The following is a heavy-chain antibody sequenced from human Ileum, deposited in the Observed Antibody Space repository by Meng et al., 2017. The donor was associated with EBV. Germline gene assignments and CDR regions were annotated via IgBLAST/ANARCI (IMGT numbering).Heavy chain of an antibody. CDR1: GDSVSSDKTA. J-gene: IGHJ5*02. CDR2: TYRRSRWYY. CDR3: ATSRIAKFDR. V-gene: IGHV6-1*01. Sequence: FQLIAPVPGLVHPSQSFSSSCVISGDSVSSDKTAWNGISQSPSRGLEWLGRTYRRSRWYYDYALSVKSRINISPDTSKNQVSLQLNSVTDEDTGIYYCATSRIAKFDRWGQGTLVTVSS.